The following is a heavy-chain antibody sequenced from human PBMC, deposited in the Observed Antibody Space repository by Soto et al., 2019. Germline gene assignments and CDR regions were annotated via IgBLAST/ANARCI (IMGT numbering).Heavy chain of an antibody. CDR1: GGSFSSGGYS. V-gene: IGHV4-30-2*01. CDR3: ARVPYP. Sequence: QLQLQESGSGLVRPSQTLSLTCTVSGGSFSSGGYSWSWIRQPPGKCLEWIGYTYHSVSTYYNPSLKSRVTISVDRAKHQFSLKLSSVTAADTAVYYCARVPYPWGQGTLVTVSS. CDR2: TYHSVST. J-gene: IGHJ5*02.